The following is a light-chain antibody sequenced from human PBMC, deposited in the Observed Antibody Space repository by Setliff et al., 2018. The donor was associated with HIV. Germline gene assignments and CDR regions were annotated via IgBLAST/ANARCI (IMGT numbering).Light chain of an antibody. V-gene: IGLV3-21*03. CDR3: QVWDNSGDHPV. J-gene: IGLJ2*01. Sequence: SYELTQPPSVSVAPGTTAKITCGGNNIASKSVHWYQQKPGQAPVLVVYDDSDRPPGVPERFSGSNSDNTATLTISGVEAGYEADYYCQVWDNSGDHPVFGGGTKVTVL. CDR1: NIASKS. CDR2: DDS.